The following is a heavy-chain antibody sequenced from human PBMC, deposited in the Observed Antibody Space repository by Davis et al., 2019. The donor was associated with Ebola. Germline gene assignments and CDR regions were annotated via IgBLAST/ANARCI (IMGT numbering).Heavy chain of an antibody. J-gene: IGHJ2*01. CDR1: TFSSYA. D-gene: IGHD2-15*01. CDR2: IYYSGST. V-gene: IGHV4-39*07. CDR3: ARVGFCSGGSCYFWYFDL. Sequence: TFSSYAMSWVRQPPGKGLEWIGSIYYSGSTYYNPSLKSRVTISVDTSKNQFSLKLSSVTAADTAVYYCARVGFCSGGSCYFWYFDLWGRGTLVTVSS.